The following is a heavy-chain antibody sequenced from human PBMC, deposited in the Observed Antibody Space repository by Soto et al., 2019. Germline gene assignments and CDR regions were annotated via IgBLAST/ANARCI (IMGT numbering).Heavy chain of an antibody. CDR3: ARDHQRSYGSGSYGY. J-gene: IGHJ4*02. V-gene: IGHV3-66*01. D-gene: IGHD3-10*01. CDR1: GFTVSSNY. Sequence: GGSLRLSCAASGFTVSSNYMSWVRQAPGKGLEWVSVIYSGGSTYYADSVKGRFTISRDNSKNTLYLQMNSLRAEDTAVYYCARDHQRSYGSGSYGYWGQGTLVTVSS. CDR2: IYSGGST.